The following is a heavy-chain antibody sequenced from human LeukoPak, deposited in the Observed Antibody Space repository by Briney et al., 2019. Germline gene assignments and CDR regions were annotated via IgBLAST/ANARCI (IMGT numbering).Heavy chain of an antibody. CDR3: AKDRGTIAAAGSDAFDI. V-gene: IGHV3-30*02. Sequence: PGGSLRLSCAASGFTFSSYGMHWVRQAPGKGLEWVAVIWYGGSNKYYADSVKGRFTISRDNSKNTLYLQMNSLRAEDTAVYYCAKDRGTIAAAGSDAFDIWGQGTMVTVSS. CDR1: GFTFSSYG. CDR2: IWYGGSNK. J-gene: IGHJ3*02. D-gene: IGHD6-13*01.